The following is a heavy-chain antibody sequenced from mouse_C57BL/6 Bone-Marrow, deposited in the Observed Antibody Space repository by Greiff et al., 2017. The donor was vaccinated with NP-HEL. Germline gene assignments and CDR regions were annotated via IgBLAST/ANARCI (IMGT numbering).Heavy chain of an antibody. D-gene: IGHD1-1*01. CDR3: ARGDYGSSRFGYAMDY. CDR2: IYPGDGDT. V-gene: IGHV1-80*01. CDR1: GYAFSSYW. Sequence: VQLVESGAELVKPGASVKISCKASGYAFSSYWMNWVKERPGKGLEWIGQIYPGDGDTKYNGKFKGKATLTADKSSSTAYMQVSSLTSEDSAVYFCARGDYGSSRFGYAMDYWGQGTSVTGSS. J-gene: IGHJ4*01.